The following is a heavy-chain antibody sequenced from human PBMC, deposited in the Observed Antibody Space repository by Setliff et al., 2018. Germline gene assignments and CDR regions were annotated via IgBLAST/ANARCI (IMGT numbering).Heavy chain of an antibody. D-gene: IGHD3-22*01. V-gene: IGHV4-59*01. CDR2: SSTSGCT. Sequence: NPSETLSLTCTVSGGSISSDYWSWIRQPPGKGLEWIGYSSTSGCTNCNPSLESRATISVDTSKNQFSLKLSSVTAADTAVYYCARAAKYDSSGYYGFWFDPWGQGTLVTVSS. CDR1: GGSISSDY. J-gene: IGHJ5*02. CDR3: ARAAKYDSSGYYGFWFDP.